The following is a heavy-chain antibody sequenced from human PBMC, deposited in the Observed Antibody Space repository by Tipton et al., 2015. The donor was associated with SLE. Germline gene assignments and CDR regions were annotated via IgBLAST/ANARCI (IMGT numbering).Heavy chain of an antibody. J-gene: IGHJ4*02. V-gene: IGHV3-30*02. Sequence: SGFTFSSYGMHWVRQAPGKGLEWVAFIRYDGSNKYYADSVKGRFTISRDNSKNTLYLQMNSLRAEDTAVYYCAKDKEWELLGGFDYWGQGTLVTVSS. CDR3: AKDKEWELLGGFDY. D-gene: IGHD1-26*01. CDR1: GFTFSSYG. CDR2: IRYDGSNK.